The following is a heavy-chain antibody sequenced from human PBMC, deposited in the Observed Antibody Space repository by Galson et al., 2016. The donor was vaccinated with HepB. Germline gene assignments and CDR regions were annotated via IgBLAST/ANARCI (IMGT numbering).Heavy chain of an antibody. V-gene: IGHV3-23*01. CDR1: GFTFSSYA. Sequence: SLRLSCAASGFTFSSYAVGWVRQAPGKGLEWVAASSGRGTEYYAGSVRGRFTVSRDNSKNTLYLQLNGLRVEDTAIYSCAKQRGHPVNSYYFDYWGQGALVTVSS. J-gene: IGHJ4*02. CDR3: AKQRGHPVNSYYFDY. CDR2: SSGRGTE. D-gene: IGHD5-12*01.